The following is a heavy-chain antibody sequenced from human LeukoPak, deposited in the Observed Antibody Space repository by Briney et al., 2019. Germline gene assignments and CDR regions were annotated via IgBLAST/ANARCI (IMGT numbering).Heavy chain of an antibody. CDR1: GYTFTGYY. V-gene: IGHV1-2*02. CDR2: INSDSGFT. CDR3: AQNFDMKGFDP. Sequence: GASVKVSCKASGYTFTGYYMNWVRQAPGQGLEWMGWINSDSGFTKYAQKFQGRVTMTRDTSITTVYMDLTRLTSDDTAVYYCAQNFDMKGFDPWGQGTLVTVSS. J-gene: IGHJ5*02. D-gene: IGHD3-9*01.